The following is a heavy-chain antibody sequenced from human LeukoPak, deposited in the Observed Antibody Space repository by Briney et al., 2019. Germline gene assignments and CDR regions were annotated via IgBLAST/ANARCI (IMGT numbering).Heavy chain of an antibody. V-gene: IGHV1-46*01. J-gene: IGHJ4*02. Sequence: ASVEVSCKASGYSFTSNYIHWVRQAPGQGLEWMGMIYPRDGSTSYAQKFQGRVTVTRDTSASTVHMELSGLRSEDTAVYYCARDQEAFDYWGQGTLVTVSS. CDR1: GYSFTSNY. CDR3: ARDQEAFDY. CDR2: IYPRDGST.